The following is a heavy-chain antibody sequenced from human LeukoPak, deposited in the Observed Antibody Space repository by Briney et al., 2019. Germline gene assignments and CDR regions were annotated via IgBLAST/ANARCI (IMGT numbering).Heavy chain of an antibody. V-gene: IGHV3-49*04. CDR3: TRGLVSTMVRGVGYYFDY. CDR2: IASETYGGTA. J-gene: IGHJ4*02. Sequence: GGSLRLSCTASGFTFGDYAMTWVRQAPGKGLEGVGFIASETYGGTAEYAASVKGRFTISRDDSKSIAYLQMNSLKTEDTAVYYCTRGLVSTMVRGVGYYFDYWGQGTLVTVSS. D-gene: IGHD3-10*01. CDR1: GFTFGDYA.